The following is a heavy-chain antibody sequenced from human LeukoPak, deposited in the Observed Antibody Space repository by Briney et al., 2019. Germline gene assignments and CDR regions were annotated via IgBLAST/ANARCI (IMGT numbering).Heavy chain of an antibody. CDR1: GFTFSSYG. CDR3: AKDGRHFAFEYFED. J-gene: IGHJ4*02. CDR2: IRYDGSNK. Sequence: GGSLRLSCAASGFTFSSYGMHWVRQAPGKGLEWVTFIRYDGSNKDYADSVKGRFTISRDNSKNTLYLQMNSLRADVSAVYYCAKDGRHFAFEYFEDWGQGTLVTVSS. V-gene: IGHV3-30*02. D-gene: IGHD3-9*01.